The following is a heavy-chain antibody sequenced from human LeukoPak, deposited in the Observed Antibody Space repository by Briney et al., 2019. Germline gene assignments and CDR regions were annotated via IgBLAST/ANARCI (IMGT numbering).Heavy chain of an antibody. Sequence: PSETLSLTCTVSGGSISSYYWSWIRQPAGKGLEWIGRIYTSGSTNYNASLKSRVSMSVDTSKNQFSLKLSSVSAADTAVFYCARENSGSYREFDYWGQGTLVTVSS. V-gene: IGHV4-4*07. CDR2: IYTSGST. CDR3: ARENSGSYREFDY. D-gene: IGHD1-26*01. CDR1: GGSISSYY. J-gene: IGHJ4*02.